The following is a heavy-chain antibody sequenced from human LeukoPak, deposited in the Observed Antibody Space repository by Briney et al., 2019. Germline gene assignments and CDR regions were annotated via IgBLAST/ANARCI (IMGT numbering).Heavy chain of an antibody. CDR2: FDPEDGET. V-gene: IGHV1-24*01. Sequence: ASVKVSCKVSGYTLTELSMHWVRQAPGKGLEWMGGFDPEDGETIYAQKFQGRVTMTEDTSTDTAYMELSSLRSEDTAVYYCATIRGGRQQLQLYYSDYWGQGTLVTVSS. CDR3: ATIRGGRQQLQLYYSDY. CDR1: GYTLTELS. J-gene: IGHJ4*02. D-gene: IGHD6-13*01.